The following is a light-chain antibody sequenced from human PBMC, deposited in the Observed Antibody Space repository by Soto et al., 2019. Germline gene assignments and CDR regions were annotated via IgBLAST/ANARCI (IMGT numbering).Light chain of an antibody. CDR2: EVS. CDR3: SSLTTSFTYV. J-gene: IGLJ1*01. V-gene: IGLV2-14*01. CDR1: SSGVGAYYY. Sequence: QSALTQPASVSGSPGQSVAISCTGTSSGVGAYYYVSWYQQHPCKAPKLLLSEVSNRPSGVSDRFSGSKSGNTASLTISGLQADVEADYYCSSLTTSFTYVFGTGTKVTVL.